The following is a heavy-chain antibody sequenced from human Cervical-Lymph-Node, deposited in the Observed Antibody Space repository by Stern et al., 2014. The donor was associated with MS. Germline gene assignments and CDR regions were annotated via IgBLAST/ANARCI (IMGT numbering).Heavy chain of an antibody. CDR2: IYWDDDK. CDR1: GFSLRTSGVA. Sequence: QVTLKESGPTLVKPTQTLTLTCTFSGFSLRTSGVAVGRIRQPPGKDLEWLALIYWDDDKRYSASLKNRLTITKDTPKNQVVLTMTNMDPVDTATYYCAHRHYSGWFDPWGQGTLVTVSS. J-gene: IGHJ5*02. V-gene: IGHV2-5*02. D-gene: IGHD4-11*01. CDR3: AHRHYSGWFDP.